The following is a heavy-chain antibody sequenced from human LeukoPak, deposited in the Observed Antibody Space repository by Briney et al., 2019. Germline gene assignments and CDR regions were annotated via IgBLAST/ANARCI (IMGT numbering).Heavy chain of an antibody. CDR1: GFTFSSYA. D-gene: IGHD4-11*01. Sequence: PGGSLRVSCATSGFTFSSYAMIWVRQAPGKGLEWVSTISGDGGSTYYADSVKGRFTISRDNSKNTLYLQMNSLRAEDTAVYYCAIEDYRGPVDYWGQGTPVNVSS. J-gene: IGHJ4*01. V-gene: IGHV3-23*01. CDR3: AIEDYRGPVDY. CDR2: ISGDGGST.